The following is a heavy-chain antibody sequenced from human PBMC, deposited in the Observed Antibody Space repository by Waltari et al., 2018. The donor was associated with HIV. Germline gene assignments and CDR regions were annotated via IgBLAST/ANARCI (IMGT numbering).Heavy chain of an antibody. CDR1: GFTFSNAW. Sequence: EVQLVESGGGLVKPGGSLRLSCAASGFTFSNAWMSWVRQAPGKGLEWVGRIKSKTDGGTTDYAAPVKGRFTISRDDSKNTLYLQMNSLKTEDTAVYYCTTAHRGQQLVQDYFDYWGQGTLVTVSS. J-gene: IGHJ4*02. D-gene: IGHD6-13*01. CDR3: TTAHRGQQLVQDYFDY. CDR2: IKSKTDGGTT. V-gene: IGHV3-15*01.